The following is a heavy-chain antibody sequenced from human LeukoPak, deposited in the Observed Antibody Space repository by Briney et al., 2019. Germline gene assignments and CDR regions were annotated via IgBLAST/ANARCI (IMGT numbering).Heavy chain of an antibody. J-gene: IGHJ4*02. V-gene: IGHV3-21*01. CDR2: ISSSSSYI. CDR3: ARDGAAGPYFDY. D-gene: IGHD6-13*01. CDR1: GFTFSSYS. Sequence: GGSLRLSCAASGFTFSSYSMNWVRQAPGKGLDWVSSISSSSSYIYYADSVKGRFTISRDNAKNSLYLQMNSLRAEDTAVYYCARDGAAGPYFDYWGQGTLVTVSS.